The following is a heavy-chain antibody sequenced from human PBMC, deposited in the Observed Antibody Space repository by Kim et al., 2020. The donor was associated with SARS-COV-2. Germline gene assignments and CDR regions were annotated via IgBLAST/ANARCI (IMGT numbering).Heavy chain of an antibody. Sequence: GGSLRLSCAASGFTFSNAWMSWVRQAPGKGLEWVGRIKSKTDGGTTDYAAPVKGRFTISRDDSKNTLYLQMNSLKTEDTAVYYCTTDPSLVRVYSSSWYNFDYWGQGTLVTVSS. CDR2: IKSKTDGGTT. CDR3: TTDPSLVRVYSSSWYNFDY. V-gene: IGHV3-15*01. CDR1: GFTFSNAW. J-gene: IGHJ4*02. D-gene: IGHD6-13*01.